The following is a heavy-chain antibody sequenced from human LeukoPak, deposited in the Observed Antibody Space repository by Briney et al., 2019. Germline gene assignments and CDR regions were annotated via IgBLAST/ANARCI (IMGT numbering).Heavy chain of an antibody. Sequence: SETLSLTCAVYGGSFSGYYWSWIRQPPGKGLEWIGEINHSGSTNYNPSLKSRVTISVDTSKNQFSLKLSSVTAADTAVYYCARLFHHGSGSYYGSNWFDPWGQGTLVTVSS. CDR1: GGSFSGYY. CDR2: INHSGST. J-gene: IGHJ5*02. CDR3: ARLFHHGSGSYYGSNWFDP. V-gene: IGHV4-34*01. D-gene: IGHD3-10*01.